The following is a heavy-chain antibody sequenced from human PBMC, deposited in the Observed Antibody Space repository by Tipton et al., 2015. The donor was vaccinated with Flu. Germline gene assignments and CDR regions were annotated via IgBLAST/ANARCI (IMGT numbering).Heavy chain of an antibody. J-gene: IGHJ6*02. CDR3: ARDLWNDRRAYYYYGVDV. Sequence: TLSLTCAVYGGSFSGYYWSWIRRPPGKGLEWIGSIYYSGSTYYNPSLKSRVTISIDTYNNKFSLKLTSVTAADTAVYYCARDLWNDRRAYYYYGVDVWGQGTTVTVPS. V-gene: IGHV4-34*01. D-gene: IGHD1-1*01. CDR2: IYYSGST. CDR1: GGSFSGYY.